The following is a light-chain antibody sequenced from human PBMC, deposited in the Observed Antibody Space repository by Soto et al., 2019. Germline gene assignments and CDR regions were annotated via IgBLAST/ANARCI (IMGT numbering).Light chain of an antibody. CDR3: QQYGSSPLT. CDR2: GAS. J-gene: IGKJ4*01. V-gene: IGKV3-20*01. CDR1: QSVSSSY. Sequence: EIVLTQSPGTLSLSPGERATLSCRASQSVSSSYLGWYQQKPGQAPRLLIPGASSRATGIPDRFSGSGSGTDFTLTISRLEPEDFAVYYCQQYGSSPLTFGGGTKVEIK.